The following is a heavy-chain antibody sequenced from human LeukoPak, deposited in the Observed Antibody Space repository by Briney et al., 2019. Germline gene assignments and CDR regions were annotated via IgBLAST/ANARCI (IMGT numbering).Heavy chain of an antibody. CDR3: ARDPRGAGRAVRNWYFDL. D-gene: IGHD3-10*01. J-gene: IGHJ2*01. Sequence: SQTLSLTCTVSGGSISSGGYYWSWIRQHPGKGLEWTGYIYYSGSTYYNPSLKSRVTISLDTSKNQFSLKLSSVTAADTAVYYCARDPRGAGRAVRNWYFDLWGRGTLVTVSS. V-gene: IGHV4-31*03. CDR1: GGSISSGGYY. CDR2: IYYSGST.